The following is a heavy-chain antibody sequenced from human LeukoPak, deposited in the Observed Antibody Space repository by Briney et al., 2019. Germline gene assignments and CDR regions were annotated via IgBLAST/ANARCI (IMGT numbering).Heavy chain of an antibody. CDR2: INHSGST. J-gene: IGHJ4*02. CDR3: ASLYPGRDY. CDR1: GGSFSGYY. D-gene: IGHD2-2*02. Sequence: SETLSLTCAVYGGSFSGYYWSWIRQPPGKGLEWIGEINHSGSTNYNPSLKSRVTISVDTSKNQFSLKLSFVTAADTAVYYCASLYPGRDYWGQGTLVTVSS. V-gene: IGHV4-34*01.